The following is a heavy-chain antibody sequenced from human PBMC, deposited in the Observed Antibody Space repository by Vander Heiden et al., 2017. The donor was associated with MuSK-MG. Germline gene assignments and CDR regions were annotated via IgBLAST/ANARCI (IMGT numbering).Heavy chain of an antibody. CDR1: GFTFSSYA. J-gene: IGHJ6*02. V-gene: IGHV3-23*01. Sequence: EVQLLESGGGLVQPGGSLRLSCAASGFTFSSYAMSWVRQAPGKGLDWVSGISGRGGGTYYADSVKGRFTISRDNSKNTLFLQMNSLRAEDTAVYYCAKSAMGPYYYGMDVWGQGTTVTVSS. CDR3: AKSAMGPYYYGMDV. D-gene: IGHD3-16*01. CDR2: ISGRGGGT.